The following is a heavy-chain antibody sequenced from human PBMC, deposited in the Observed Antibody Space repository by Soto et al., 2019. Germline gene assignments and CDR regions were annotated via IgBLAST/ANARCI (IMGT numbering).Heavy chain of an antibody. D-gene: IGHD6-13*01. V-gene: IGHV1-18*04. CDR2: ISAYNGNT. CDR1: GYTFTSYG. Sequence: GASVKVSCKASGYTFTSYGISWVRQAPGQGLEWMGWISAYNGNTNYAQKLQGRVTMTTDTSTSTAYMELRSLRSDDTAVHYCARDRQQLVRRAFDYWGQGTLVTVSS. CDR3: ARDRQQLVRRAFDY. J-gene: IGHJ4*02.